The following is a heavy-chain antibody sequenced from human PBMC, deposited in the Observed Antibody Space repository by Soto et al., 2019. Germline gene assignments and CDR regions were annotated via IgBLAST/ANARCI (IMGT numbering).Heavy chain of an antibody. CDR1: GFTFSSYG. V-gene: IGHV3-33*01. CDR3: AGGLAYYYGMDV. D-gene: IGHD3-16*01. CDR2: IWYDGSNK. Sequence: GGSLRLSCAASGFTFSSYGMHWVRQAPGKGLEWVAVIWYDGSNKYYADSVKGRFTISRDNYKNTLYLQMNSLRAEDTAVYYCAGGLAYYYGMDVWGRGTTVNVSS. J-gene: IGHJ6*02.